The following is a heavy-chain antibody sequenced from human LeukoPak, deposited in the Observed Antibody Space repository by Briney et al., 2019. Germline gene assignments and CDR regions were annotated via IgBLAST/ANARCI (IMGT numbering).Heavy chain of an antibody. Sequence: PGGSLRLSCAASGFTFSGPVMHWVRQAAGKGLEWVGRIRSKRNNYATAYAASVKGRFTISRDDSKNTVYLHMDSLKTEDTALYYCSRLEDSSPIEVASDIWGQGTVVTVSS. CDR3: SRLEDSSPIEVASDI. CDR1: GFTFSGPV. D-gene: IGHD2-21*01. CDR2: IRSKRNNYAT. V-gene: IGHV3-73*01. J-gene: IGHJ3*02.